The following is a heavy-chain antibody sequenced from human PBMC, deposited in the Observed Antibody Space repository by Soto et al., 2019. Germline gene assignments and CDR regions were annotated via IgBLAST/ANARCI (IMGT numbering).Heavy chain of an antibody. CDR1: GFNFDNYY. V-gene: IGHV3-7*01. D-gene: IGHD1-1*01. Sequence: GGSLRLSCAASGFNFDNYYMAWVRQAPGKGLEWVANIKKDGSGSNYVDSLKGRFTISRDNAKNSLYLQMNNLRAEDSGVYFCARDTTGILDYWGQGTLVTVSS. J-gene: IGHJ4*02. CDR2: IKKDGSGS. CDR3: ARDTTGILDY.